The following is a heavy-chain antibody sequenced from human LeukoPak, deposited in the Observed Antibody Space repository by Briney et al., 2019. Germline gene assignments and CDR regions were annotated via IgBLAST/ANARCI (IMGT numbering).Heavy chain of an antibody. CDR1: GFDFTSYW. V-gene: IGHV5-51*01. CDR3: ARLKDGYLDY. D-gene: IGHD2-15*01. Sequence: GESLKISCKGSGFDFTSYWIGWVRQMPGKGLEWMGIIYPGDSDTRCSPSFQGQVTISADKAISTAYLQWSSLKASDTAMYYCARLKDGYLDYWGQGTLVTVSS. J-gene: IGHJ4*02. CDR2: IYPGDSDT.